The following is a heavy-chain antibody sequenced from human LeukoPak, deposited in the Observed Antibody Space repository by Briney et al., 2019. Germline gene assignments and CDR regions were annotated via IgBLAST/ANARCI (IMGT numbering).Heavy chain of an antibody. CDR2: INPNSGGT. Sequence: GASVKVSCKSSGYSFTYYYMDWVRQAPGQGLEWMGWINPNSGGTNYAQKFQDRVTMTRDTSISTAYMELSRLRIDDTAIYYCARDGSGWSDYWGQGTLVTISS. CDR3: ARDGSGWSDY. J-gene: IGHJ4*02. CDR1: GYSFTYYY. D-gene: IGHD6-19*01. V-gene: IGHV1-2*02.